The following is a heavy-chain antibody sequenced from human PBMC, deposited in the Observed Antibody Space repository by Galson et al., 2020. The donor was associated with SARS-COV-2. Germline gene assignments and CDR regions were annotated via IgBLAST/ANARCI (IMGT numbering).Heavy chain of an antibody. J-gene: IGHJ2*01. D-gene: IGHD3-22*01. V-gene: IGHV3-23*01. CDR3: AKDSARYYDSSGYPYWYFDL. Sequence: GGSLRLSCAASGFTFSSYAMSWVRQAPGKGLEWVSAISGSGGSTYYADSVKGRFTISRDNSKNTLYLQMNSLRAEDTAVYYCAKDSARYYDSSGYPYWYFDLWGRGTLVTVSS. CDR2: ISGSGGST. CDR1: GFTFSSYA.